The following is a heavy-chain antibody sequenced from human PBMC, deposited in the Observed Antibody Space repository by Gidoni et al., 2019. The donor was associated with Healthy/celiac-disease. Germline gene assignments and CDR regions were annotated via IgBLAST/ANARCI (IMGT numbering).Heavy chain of an antibody. CDR3: AGETRYSSGWSYFDY. CDR2: RHHSGST. Sequence: QMQLQDSGPGLVQPSETLSLTCIVSGASTSRNSDYWGWIRQPPGKGLEWIGSRHHSGSTYYNPSLRSRVTISVDTSKNHFSLTLSSVTAADTAVYYCAGETRYSSGWSYFDYWGQGTLVTVSS. V-gene: IGHV4-39*02. D-gene: IGHD6-19*01. J-gene: IGHJ4*02. CDR1: GASTSRNSDY.